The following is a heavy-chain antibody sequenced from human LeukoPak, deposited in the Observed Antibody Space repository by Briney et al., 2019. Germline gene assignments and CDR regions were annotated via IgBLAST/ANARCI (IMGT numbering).Heavy chain of an antibody. Sequence: PGGSLRLSCAASGFAFSNYAMSWVRQAPGKGLEWISSISGSGANPYYADSVKGRFIISRDNSKNTLYLQMNSLRAEDTAVYYCAKEISLADILTVTWGQGTMVTVSS. CDR2: ISGSGANP. J-gene: IGHJ3*01. D-gene: IGHD3-9*01. CDR1: GFAFSNYA. CDR3: AKEISLADILTVT. V-gene: IGHV3-23*01.